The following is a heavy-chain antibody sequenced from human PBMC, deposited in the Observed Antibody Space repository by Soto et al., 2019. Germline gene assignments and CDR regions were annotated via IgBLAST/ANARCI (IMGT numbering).Heavy chain of an antibody. J-gene: IGHJ4*02. V-gene: IGHV4-59*01. Sequence: PSETLSLTCTVSGGSISSYYWSWIRQPPGKGLEWIGYIYYSGSTNYNPSLKSRVTISVDTSKNQFSLKLSSVTAADTAMYYCARLNYYDSTGTIDYWGQGTLVTVSS. CDR1: GGSISSYY. CDR2: IYYSGST. CDR3: ARLNYYDSTGTIDY. D-gene: IGHD3-22*01.